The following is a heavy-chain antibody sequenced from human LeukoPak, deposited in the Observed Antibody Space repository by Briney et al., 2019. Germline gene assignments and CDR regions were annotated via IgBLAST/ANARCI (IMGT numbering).Heavy chain of an antibody. V-gene: IGHV4-34*01. CDR3: ARGVRDGYNFGWFDP. CDR1: GGSFSGYY. CDR2: INHSGST. D-gene: IGHD5-24*01. Sequence: PSETLSLTCAVYGGSFSGYYWSWIRQPPGKGLEWIGEINHSGSTNYNPSLKSRVTISVDTSKNQFSLKLSSVTAADTAVYYCARGVRDGYNFGWFDPWGQGTLVTVSS. J-gene: IGHJ5*02.